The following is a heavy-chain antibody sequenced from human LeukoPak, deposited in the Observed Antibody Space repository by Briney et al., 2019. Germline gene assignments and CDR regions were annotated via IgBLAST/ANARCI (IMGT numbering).Heavy chain of an antibody. CDR2: INWNGVST. CDR1: GFIFHDFG. J-gene: IGHJ2*01. Sequence: PGGSLRLSCAASGFIFHDFGMGWVRQVPGKGLQWVSGINWNGVSTAYADSVKGRFTISRDNAKNSLYLQMNSLRAEDTAVYYCARAGADYGDLGGWYFDLWGRGTLVTVSS. V-gene: IGHV3-20*04. CDR3: ARAGADYGDLGGWYFDL. D-gene: IGHD4-17*01.